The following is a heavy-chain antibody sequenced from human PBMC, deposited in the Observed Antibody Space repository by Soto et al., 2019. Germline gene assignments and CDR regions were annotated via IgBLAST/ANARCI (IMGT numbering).Heavy chain of an antibody. V-gene: IGHV1-8*01. CDR1: GTSFISYD. D-gene: IGHD2-21*02. CDR3: ARGPRCRGDSCPNWLGP. CDR2: MNANSGDT. Sequence: QVQLVQSGAEVKKPGASVSVSCKASGTSFISYDVHWVRQASGQGLEWLGWMNANSGDTGYAQKFQGRVTITRNTSIIRAHMELSSLSSADTAVYYCARGPRCRGDSCPNWLGPWGQGTLVTVSS. J-gene: IGHJ5*02.